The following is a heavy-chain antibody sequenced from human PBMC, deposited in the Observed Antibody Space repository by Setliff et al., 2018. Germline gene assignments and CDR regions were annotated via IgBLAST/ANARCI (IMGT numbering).Heavy chain of an antibody. Sequence: PGESLKISCKASGYSFTDYWIAWVRQMPGKGLEWMGIIYPSNSNIKYSPSFEAQITFSVDKSITTAYLQWSSLKASDTAIYYCARHRVGNSGYAIPILDFRGQGALVTVSS. V-gene: IGHV5-51*01. J-gene: IGHJ4*02. CDR3: ARHRVGNSGYAIPILDF. CDR1: GYSFTDYW. CDR2: IYPSNSNI. D-gene: IGHD5-12*01.